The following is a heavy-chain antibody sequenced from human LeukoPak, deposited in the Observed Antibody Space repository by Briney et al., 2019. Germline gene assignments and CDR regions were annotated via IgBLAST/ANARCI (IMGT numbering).Heavy chain of an antibody. Sequence: ASVKVSCKASGYTFTSYYMHWVRQAPGQGLEWMGIINPSGGSTSYAQKFQGRVTMTRDTSTSTVYMELSSLRSEDTAVYYCARAVFWSGYDPHGLDVWGQGTTVIVSS. CDR1: GYTFTSYY. CDR2: INPSGGST. V-gene: IGHV1-46*01. J-gene: IGHJ6*02. D-gene: IGHD3-3*01. CDR3: ARAVFWSGYDPHGLDV.